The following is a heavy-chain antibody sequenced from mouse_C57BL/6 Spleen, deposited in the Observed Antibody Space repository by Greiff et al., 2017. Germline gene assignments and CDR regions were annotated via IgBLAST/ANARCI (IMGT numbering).Heavy chain of an antibody. D-gene: IGHD2-3*01. CDR3: ARSSYDGQAWFAY. V-gene: IGHV1-82*01. J-gene: IGHJ3*01. CDR2: IYPGDGDT. Sequence: QVQLQQSGPELVKPGASVKISCKASGYAFSSSWMNWVKQRPGKGLEWIGRIYPGDGDTNYNGKFKGKATLTADKYSSTAYMQLSSLTSEDSAVYFCARSSYDGQAWFAYWGQGTLVTVSA. CDR1: GYAFSSSW.